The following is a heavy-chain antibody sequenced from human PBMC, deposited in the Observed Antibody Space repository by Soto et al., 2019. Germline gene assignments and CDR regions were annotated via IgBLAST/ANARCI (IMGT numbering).Heavy chain of an antibody. D-gene: IGHD3-10*01. J-gene: IGHJ6*02. CDR2: IYYSGST. CDR1: GCSISSGGYY. Sequence: QVQLQESGPGLVKPSQTLSLTCTVSGCSISSGGYYWSWIRQHPGKGLEWNGYIYYSGSTYYNPSLKRRVTISVDTSKNQLALKLSSVTAADTAVYYCARGTGVRSYYSYGMDVWGQGTTVTVSS. V-gene: IGHV4-31*03. CDR3: ARGTGVRSYYSYGMDV.